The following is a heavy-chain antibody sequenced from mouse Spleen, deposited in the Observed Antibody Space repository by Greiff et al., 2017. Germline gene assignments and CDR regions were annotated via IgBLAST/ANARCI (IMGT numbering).Heavy chain of an antibody. CDR2: ISSGGGNT. J-gene: IGHJ3*01. CDR1: GFTFSSYA. V-gene: IGHV5-9-3*01. D-gene: IGHD4-1*01. CDR3: ARHELFAWFAY. Sequence: HLVESGGGLVKLGGSLKLSCAASGFTFSSYAMSWVRQTPEKRLEWVATISSGGGNTYYPDSVKGRFTISRDNAKNTLYLQMSSLKSEDTAMYYCARHELFAWFAYWGQGTLVTVSA.